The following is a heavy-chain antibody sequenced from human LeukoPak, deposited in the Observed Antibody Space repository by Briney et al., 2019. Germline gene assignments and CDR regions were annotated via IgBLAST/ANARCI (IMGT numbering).Heavy chain of an antibody. J-gene: IGHJ4*02. D-gene: IGHD6-6*01. CDR2: ISDSGGIT. Sequence: GGSLRLSCAASGFTFSSYSMNWVRQAPGKGPEWVSFISDSGGITYYADSVKGRFTISRDNSKNTLCLQMNSLRAEDTAVYYCAKNTQYSGYYDCWGQGTLVAVSS. CDR3: AKNTQYSGYYDC. V-gene: IGHV3-23*01. CDR1: GFTFSSYS.